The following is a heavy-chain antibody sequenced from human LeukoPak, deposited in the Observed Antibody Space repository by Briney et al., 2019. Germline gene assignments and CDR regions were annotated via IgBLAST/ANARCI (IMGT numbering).Heavy chain of an antibody. V-gene: IGHV3-30*02. CDR1: GFTFSSYS. J-gene: IGHJ5*02. D-gene: IGHD3-22*01. Sequence: GGSLRLSCAASGFTFSSYSMNWVRQAPGKGLEWVAFIRYDGSNKYYADSVKGRFTISRDNSKNTLYLQMNSLRAEDTAVYYCAKDSSYDSSGYPLRLTDPWGQGTLVTVSS. CDR3: AKDSSYDSSGYPLRLTDP. CDR2: IRYDGSNK.